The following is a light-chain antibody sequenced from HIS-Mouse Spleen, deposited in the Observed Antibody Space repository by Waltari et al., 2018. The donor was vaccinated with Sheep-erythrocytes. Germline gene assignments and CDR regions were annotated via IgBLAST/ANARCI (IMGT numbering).Light chain of an antibody. CDR2: DVS. Sequence: QSALTQPRSVSGSPRQSVTISCTGTSSDVGGYNYVSRSQQHPGKAPKLMIYDVSKRPSGVPDRFSGSKSGNTASLTISGLQAEDEADYYCCSYAGSYNHVFATGTKVTVL. J-gene: IGLJ1*01. V-gene: IGLV2-11*01. CDR3: CSYAGSYNHV. CDR1: SSDVGGYNY.